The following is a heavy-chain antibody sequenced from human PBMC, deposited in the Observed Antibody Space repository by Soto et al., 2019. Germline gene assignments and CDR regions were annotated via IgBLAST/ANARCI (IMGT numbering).Heavy chain of an antibody. CDR3: AGGDYYHSSGYYFYYYTMDV. CDR2: VYYGGST. V-gene: IGHV4-39*01. CDR1: GGSISSSSYY. J-gene: IGHJ6*02. Sequence: SETLSLTCTVSGGSISSSSYYWGWIRRPPGKGLEWIGNVYYGGSTYYNPSLKSRVTISVETSESQFSLKLSSVTAADTAVYYCAGGDYYHSSGYYFYYYTMDVWGQGTTVTVSS. D-gene: IGHD3-22*01.